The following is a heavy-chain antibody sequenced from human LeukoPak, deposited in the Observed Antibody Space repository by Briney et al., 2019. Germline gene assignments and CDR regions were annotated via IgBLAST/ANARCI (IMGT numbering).Heavy chain of an antibody. CDR1: GYTFTSYG. Sequence: GASVKVSCKASGYTFTSYGISWVRQGPGQGLEWMGWISAYNGNTNYAQKLQGRVTMTTDTYTSTAYMELRSLRSDDTAVYYCARLFGIAVSGYYPDYWGQEPWSPSPQ. V-gene: IGHV1-18*01. CDR2: ISAYNGNT. D-gene: IGHD3-22*01. J-gene: IGHJ4*01. CDR3: ARLFGIAVSGYYPDY.